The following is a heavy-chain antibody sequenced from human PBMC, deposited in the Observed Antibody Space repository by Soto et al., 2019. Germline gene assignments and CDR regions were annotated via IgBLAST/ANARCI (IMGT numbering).Heavy chain of an antibody. V-gene: IGHV3-64D*06. Sequence: LRLSCSASGFTFSSYVMHWVRQAPGKGLEYVSAISSNGGSTYYADSVKGRFTISRDNSKNTLYLQMSSLRAEDTAVYYCVKDGRYCSTTSCYTSFDIWGQGTMVTVSS. D-gene: IGHD2-2*02. CDR1: GFTFSSYV. CDR3: VKDGRYCSTTSCYTSFDI. CDR2: ISSNGGST. J-gene: IGHJ3*02.